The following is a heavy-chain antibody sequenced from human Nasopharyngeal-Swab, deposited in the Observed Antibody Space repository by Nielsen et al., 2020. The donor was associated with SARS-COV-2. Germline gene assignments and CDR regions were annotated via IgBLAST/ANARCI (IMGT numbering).Heavy chain of an antibody. CDR3: ARLMVRGVYYFDY. CDR2: IKQDGSEK. CDR1: GFTFSSYW. V-gene: IGHV3-7*01. J-gene: IGHJ4*02. D-gene: IGHD3-10*01. Sequence: GESLKISCAASGFTFSSYWMNWVRQAPGKGLEWVANIKQDGSEKYYVDSAKGRFTISRDNAKNSLYLQMNSLRAEDTAVYYCARLMVRGVYYFDYWGQGTLVTVSS.